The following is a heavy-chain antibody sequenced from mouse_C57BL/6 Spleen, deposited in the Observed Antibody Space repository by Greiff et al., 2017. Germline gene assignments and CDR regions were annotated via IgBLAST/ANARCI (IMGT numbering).Heavy chain of an antibody. J-gene: IGHJ2*01. CDR2: INPNNGGT. Sequence: VQLQQSGPELVKPGASVKISCKASGYTFTDYYMNWVKQSHGKSLEWIGDINPNNGGTSYNQKFKGKATLTVDKSSSTAYMELRSLTSEDSAVYYCARLGDYDEDYWGQGTTLTVSS. CDR1: GYTFTDYY. D-gene: IGHD2-4*01. CDR3: ARLGDYDEDY. V-gene: IGHV1-26*01.